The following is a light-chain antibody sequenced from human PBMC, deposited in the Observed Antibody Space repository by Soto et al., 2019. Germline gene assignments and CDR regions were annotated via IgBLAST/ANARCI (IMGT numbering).Light chain of an antibody. Sequence: ILLTQSPATLSVPPGERATLSCRASQNIRSSLAWYQQKPGQPPRLLIYGASTRATAIPARFSGGGSGTEFTLTISRLHSEDFAVYSCQQYHNLPALTFGGGTKVEIK. J-gene: IGKJ4*01. CDR3: QQYHNLPALT. V-gene: IGKV3-15*01. CDR1: QNIRSS. CDR2: GAS.